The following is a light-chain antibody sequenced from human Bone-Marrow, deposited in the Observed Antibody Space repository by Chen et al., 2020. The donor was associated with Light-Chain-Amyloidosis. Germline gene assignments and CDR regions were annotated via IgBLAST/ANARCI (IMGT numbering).Light chain of an antibody. J-gene: IGLJ3*02. CDR1: NIGSTS. CDR3: QVWDRSSDRPV. Sequence: SYVLTQPSSVSVAPGQTATIACGGNNIGSTSVHWYQQTPGQAPLLVVYDDSDRPSGIAERLSGSNSGSAATLTISRVEAGDEADYCCQVWDRSSDRPVFGGGTKLTVL. V-gene: IGLV3-21*02. CDR2: DDS.